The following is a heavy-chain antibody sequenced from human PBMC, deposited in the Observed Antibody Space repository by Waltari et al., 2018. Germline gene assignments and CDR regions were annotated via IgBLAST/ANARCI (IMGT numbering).Heavy chain of an antibody. CDR2: VYPGDSDT. CDR1: GYSFTTYW. Sequence: EVQLVQSGAEVKKPGESLKISCKGSGYSFTTYWIGWVRQMPGKGLEWMGMVYPGDSDTRSSPSFQGPVTISADKSISTAYLHWNSLQASDTAMYYCARLDGALDYWGQGTLVTVSS. J-gene: IGHJ4*02. V-gene: IGHV5-51*01. CDR3: ARLDGALDY.